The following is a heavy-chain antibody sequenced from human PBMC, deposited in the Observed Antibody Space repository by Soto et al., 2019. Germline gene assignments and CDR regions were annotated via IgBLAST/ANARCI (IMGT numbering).Heavy chain of an antibody. CDR2: IYYSGST. Sequence: SETLSLTCTVSGGSITSSIYYWGWIRQPPGKGLEWIGSIYYSGSTYYNPSLKSRVTISVDTSKNQFSLKPSSVTAADTAVYYCATQEVGGSYVYTFDPWGQGTLVTVSS. CDR1: GGSITSSIYY. V-gene: IGHV4-39*01. D-gene: IGHD1-26*01. CDR3: ATQEVGGSYVYTFDP. J-gene: IGHJ5*02.